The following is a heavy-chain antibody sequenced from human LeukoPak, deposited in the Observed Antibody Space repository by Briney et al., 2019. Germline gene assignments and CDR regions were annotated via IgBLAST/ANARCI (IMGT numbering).Heavy chain of an antibody. V-gene: IGHV4-34*01. CDR1: GGSFSGYY. Sequence: SETLSLTCAVYGGSFSGYYWSWIRQPPGKGLEWIGEINHSGSTNYNPSLKSRVTISVDTSKNQFSLKLSSVTAADTAVYYCANMITFGGVSYWGQGTLVTVSS. J-gene: IGHJ4*02. CDR3: ANMITFGGVSY. D-gene: IGHD3-16*01. CDR2: INHSGST.